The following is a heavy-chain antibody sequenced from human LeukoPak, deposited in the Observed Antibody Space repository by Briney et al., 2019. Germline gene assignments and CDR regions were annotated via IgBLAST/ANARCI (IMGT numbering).Heavy chain of an antibody. CDR1: GYTFTSYD. CDR2: MNPHSGNT. CDR3: AREWYSSGQQSDY. V-gene: IGHV1-8*01. D-gene: IGHD6-19*01. Sequence: ASVKVSCKASGYTFTSYDINWVRQATGQGLEWMGWMNPHSGNTGYAQKFQGRVTMTRNTSISTAYMELSSLRSEDTAVYYCAREWYSSGQQSDYWGQGTLVTVSS. J-gene: IGHJ4*02.